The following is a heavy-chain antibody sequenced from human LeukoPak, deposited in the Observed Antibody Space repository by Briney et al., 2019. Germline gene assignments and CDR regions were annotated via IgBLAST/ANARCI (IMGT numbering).Heavy chain of an antibody. CDR1: GYTFIGYY. CDR3: ARDPYDSSGYYFPDY. D-gene: IGHD3-22*01. Sequence: ASVKVSCKASGYTFIGYYMHWVRQAPVQGLEWMGWINPNSGGTNYAQKFQGRVTMTRDTSISTAYMELSRLRSDDTAVYYCARDPYDSSGYYFPDYWGQGTLVTVSS. V-gene: IGHV1-2*02. J-gene: IGHJ4*02. CDR2: INPNSGGT.